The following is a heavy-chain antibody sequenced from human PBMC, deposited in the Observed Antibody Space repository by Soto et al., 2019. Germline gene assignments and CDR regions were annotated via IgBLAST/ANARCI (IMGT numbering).Heavy chain of an antibody. CDR2: IWYDGSNK. D-gene: IGHD3-22*01. V-gene: IGHV3-33*01. Sequence: QVQLVESGGGVVQPGRSLRLSCAASGFTFSSYGMHWVRQAPGKGLEWVAVIWYDGSNKYYADSVKGRFTISRDNSKNTLYLQMNSLRAEDTAVYYCAREWLDHAFDIWGQGTMFTVSS. CDR3: AREWLDHAFDI. CDR1: GFTFSSYG. J-gene: IGHJ3*02.